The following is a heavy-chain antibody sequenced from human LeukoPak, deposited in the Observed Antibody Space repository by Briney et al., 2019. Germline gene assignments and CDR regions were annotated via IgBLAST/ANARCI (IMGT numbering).Heavy chain of an antibody. J-gene: IGHJ4*02. CDR3: VRGSADGDYLFY. CDR1: GLTVSSKY. CDR2: IYDGVTT. V-gene: IGHV3-53*01. D-gene: IGHD4-17*01. Sequence: GGSLRLSCAASGLTVSSKYMSWVRQAPGEGLEWVSVIYDGVTTYYADSVKGRFTISRDNSKKTLYLQMNSLRAEDTAVYYCVRGSADGDYLFYWGQGTLVTVSS.